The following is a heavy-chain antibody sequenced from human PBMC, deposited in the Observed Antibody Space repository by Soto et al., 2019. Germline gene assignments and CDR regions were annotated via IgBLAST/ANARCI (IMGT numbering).Heavy chain of an antibody. V-gene: IGHV4-34*01. CDR3: ARRIEMATIDY. D-gene: IGHD5-12*01. CDR1: GGSFSGYY. J-gene: IGHJ4*02. CDR2: INHSGST. Sequence: QVQLRQWGAGLLKPSETLSLTCAVYGGSFSGYYWSWIRQPPGKGLEWIGEINHSGSTNYNPSLKSRVTISVDTSKNQFSLKLSSVTAADTAVYYCARRIEMATIDYWGQGTLVTVSS.